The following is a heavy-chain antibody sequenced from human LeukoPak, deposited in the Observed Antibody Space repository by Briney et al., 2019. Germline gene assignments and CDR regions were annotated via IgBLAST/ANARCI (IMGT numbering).Heavy chain of an antibody. CDR3: ARDRVYCSSTSCYEYFDY. D-gene: IGHD2-2*01. J-gene: IGHJ4*02. CDR2: ISYDGSNK. Sequence: GGSLRLSCAASGFTFSSYAMHWVRQAPGKGLEWVAVISYDGSNKYYADSVKGRFTISRDNSKNTLYLRMNSLRAEDTAVYYCARDRVYCSSTSCYEYFDYWGQGTLVTVSS. CDR1: GFTFSSYA. V-gene: IGHV3-30*04.